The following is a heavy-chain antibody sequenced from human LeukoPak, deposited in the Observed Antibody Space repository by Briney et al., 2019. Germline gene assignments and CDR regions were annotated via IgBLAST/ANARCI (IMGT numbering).Heavy chain of an antibody. D-gene: IGHD3-10*01. CDR1: GGSISSGDYY. CDR2: IYYSGST. V-gene: IGHV4-30-4*01. J-gene: IGHJ1*01. CDR3: ARALGGSGSYYPAEYFQH. Sequence: ASQTLSLTFTVSGGSISSGDYYWSWIRQPPGKGLEWIGYIYYSGSTYYNPSLKSQVTISVDTSKNQFSLKLSSVTAADTAVYYCARALGGSGSYYPAEYFQHWGQGTLVTVSS.